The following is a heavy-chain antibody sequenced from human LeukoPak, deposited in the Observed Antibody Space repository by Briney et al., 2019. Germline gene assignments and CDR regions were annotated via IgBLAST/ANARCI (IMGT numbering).Heavy chain of an antibody. J-gene: IGHJ5*02. V-gene: IGHV7-4-1*02. CDR1: GYTFTSYA. D-gene: IGHD6-19*01. CDR3: ASAAVAGLGDWFDP. CDR2: INTNTGNP. Sequence: GASVKVSCTASGYTFTSYAMNWVRQAPGQGLEWMGWINTNTGNPTYAQGFTGRFVFSLDTSVSTAYLQISSLKAEDTAVYYCASAAVAGLGDWFDPWGQGTLVTVSS.